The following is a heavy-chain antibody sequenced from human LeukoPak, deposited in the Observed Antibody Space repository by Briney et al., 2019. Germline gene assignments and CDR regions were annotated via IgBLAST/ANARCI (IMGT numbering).Heavy chain of an antibody. CDR2: IYYSGST. CDR1: GGSISSYY. V-gene: IGHV4-59*01. J-gene: IGHJ6*03. Sequence: SSETLSLTCTVSGGSISSYYWSWIRQPPGKGLEWIGYIYYSGSTNYNPSLKSRVTISVDTSKNQFSLKLSSVTAADTAVYYCARDAEVSFSGTGYYMDVWGKGTTVTVSS. D-gene: IGHD7-27*01. CDR3: ARDAEVSFSGTGYYMDV.